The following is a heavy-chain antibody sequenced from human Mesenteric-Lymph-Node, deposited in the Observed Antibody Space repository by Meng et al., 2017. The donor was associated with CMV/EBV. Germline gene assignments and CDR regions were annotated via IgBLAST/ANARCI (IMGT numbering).Heavy chain of an antibody. J-gene: IGHJ6*02. V-gene: IGHV3-30*04. CDR2: LSYDGTST. CDR1: GFTFSNYA. CDR3: ARRVATGDV. Sequence: GGSLRLSCAASGFTFSNYAMQWVRQTPGKGLEWLAVLSYDGTSTYYADSVKGRFTISRDNSKNSLYLQMNSLRAEDTAVYYCARRVATGDVWGQGTTVTVSS. D-gene: IGHD2-15*01.